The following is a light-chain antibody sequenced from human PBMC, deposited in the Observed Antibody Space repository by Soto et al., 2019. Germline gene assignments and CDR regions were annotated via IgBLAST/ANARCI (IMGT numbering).Light chain of an antibody. V-gene: IGLV2-14*01. CDR1: SSDVGGYNY. Sequence: QYALTQPASVSGSPGQSITISCTGTSSDVGGYNYVSWDQQHPGKAPKLMIYEDSYRPSGVSNRFSGSKSGNTASLTISGLQAEDEADYYCSSYTSSSTVVFGGGTQLTVL. CDR3: SSYTSSSTVV. CDR2: EDS. J-gene: IGLJ2*01.